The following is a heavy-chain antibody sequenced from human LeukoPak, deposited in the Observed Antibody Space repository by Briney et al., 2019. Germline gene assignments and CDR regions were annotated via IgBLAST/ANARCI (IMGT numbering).Heavy chain of an antibody. CDR1: GFTFSSYA. CDR3: AKRASGSGTSLYYFDY. V-gene: IGHV3-23*01. D-gene: IGHD3-10*01. Sequence: PGGSLRLSCAASGFTFSSYAMSWVRQAPGKGLEWVSVISNTGGSTFYADSVKGRFTISRDNSKNTLYLQMNSLRAEDTAVYYCAKRASGSGTSLYYFDYWGQGTLATVSS. J-gene: IGHJ4*02. CDR2: ISNTGGST.